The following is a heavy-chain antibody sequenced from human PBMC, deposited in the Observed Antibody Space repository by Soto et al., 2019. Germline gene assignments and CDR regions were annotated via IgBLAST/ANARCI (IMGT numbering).Heavy chain of an antibody. CDR3: AKARGYPWYFDS. V-gene: IGHV3-23*01. Sequence: PGGSLRLSCVASGLTFNSYAMTWVRQAPGKGLEWVSSISGSGGSTYYADSVKGRFTISRDNSKNTLYLQMNSLRVEDTAVYYCAKARGYPWYFDSWGQGTLVTVSS. CDR2: ISGSGGST. J-gene: IGHJ4*02. D-gene: IGHD5-12*01. CDR1: GLTFNSYA.